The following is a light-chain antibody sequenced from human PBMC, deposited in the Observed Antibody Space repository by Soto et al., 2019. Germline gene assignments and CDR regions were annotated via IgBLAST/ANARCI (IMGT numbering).Light chain of an antibody. CDR3: HQTYANPWT. V-gene: IGKV1-39*01. CDR2: AAS. CDR1: QSISTY. J-gene: IGKJ1*01. Sequence: DIQMTQSPSSLSASVGDRVSITCRASQSISTYLNWYQQKPGMAPKVLIYAASRLQSGVPSRFSGSGSGTDFTLTISSLPPEDFATYYCHQTYANPWTFGHGNKVEIK.